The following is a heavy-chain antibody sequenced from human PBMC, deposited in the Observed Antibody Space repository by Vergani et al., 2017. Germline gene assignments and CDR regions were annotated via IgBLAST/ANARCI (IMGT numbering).Heavy chain of an antibody. Sequence: QVQLVQSGAEVKKPGASVKVSCKASGYTFTSYGISWVRQAPGQGLEWMGRIIPVLGKTKYAQDFQGRLTITADTSTSTAYMELTSLRSQDTAVYYCTKGSRGYTGYFFDYWGQGTLATVSS. D-gene: IGHD5-12*01. CDR3: TKGSRGYTGYFFDY. CDR1: GYTFTSYG. V-gene: IGHV1-18*04. J-gene: IGHJ4*02. CDR2: IIPVLGKT.